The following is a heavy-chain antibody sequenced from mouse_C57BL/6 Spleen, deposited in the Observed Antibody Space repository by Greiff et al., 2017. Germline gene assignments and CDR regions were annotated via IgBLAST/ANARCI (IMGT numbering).Heavy chain of an antibody. CDR2: INPNNGGT. D-gene: IGHD2-5*01. CDR1: GYTFTDYY. Sequence: EVQLQQSGPELVKPGASVKISCKASGYTFTDYYMNWVKQSHGKSLEWIGDINPNNGGTSYNQKFKGKATLTVDKSYSTAYMELRSLTSEDSAVYYCARAYYSNDGDYAMDYWGQGTSVTVSS. J-gene: IGHJ4*01. V-gene: IGHV1-26*01. CDR3: ARAYYSNDGDYAMDY.